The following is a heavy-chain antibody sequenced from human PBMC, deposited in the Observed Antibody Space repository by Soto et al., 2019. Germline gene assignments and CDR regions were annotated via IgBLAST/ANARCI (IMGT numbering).Heavy chain of an antibody. J-gene: IGHJ4*02. Sequence: GGSLRLSCAASGFTFSSYAMHWVRQAPGKGLECVAVISYDGSTYYADSVKGRFTISRDNSKNTLYLQMNSLRAEDTAVYYCAKRLVPAPVDYWGQGSLVTVSS. CDR3: AKRLVPAPVDY. D-gene: IGHD3-10*01. CDR1: GFTFSSYA. V-gene: IGHV3-30-3*02. CDR2: ISYDGST.